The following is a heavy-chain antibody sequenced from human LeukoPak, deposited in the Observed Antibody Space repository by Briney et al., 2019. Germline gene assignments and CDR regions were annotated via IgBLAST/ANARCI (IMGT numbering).Heavy chain of an antibody. CDR2: IYHSGST. CDR3: ARDQARGRITIFGVVPTGAFDI. J-gene: IGHJ3*02. Sequence: PSGTLSLTCAVSGGSISSSNWWSWVRQPPGKGLEWIGEIYHSGSTYYNPSLKSRVTISVDRSKNQFSLKLSSVTAADTAVYYCARDQARGRITIFGVVPTGAFDIWGQGTMVTVSS. D-gene: IGHD3-3*01. V-gene: IGHV4-4*02. CDR1: GGSISSSNW.